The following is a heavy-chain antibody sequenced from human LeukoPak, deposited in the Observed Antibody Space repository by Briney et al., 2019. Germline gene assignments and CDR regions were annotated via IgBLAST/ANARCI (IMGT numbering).Heavy chain of an antibody. CDR3: ARDDFAGDSSGYIDY. Sequence: GGSQRLSCAASGFIFSNYGMHWVRQAPGKGLEWVAVIWFDGSNQYHADAVKGRFTISRDNSKNTLYLQMSSLRAEDTALYYCARDDFAGDSSGYIDYWGQGTLVTVSS. V-gene: IGHV3-33*01. CDR1: GFIFSNYG. CDR2: IWFDGSNQ. J-gene: IGHJ4*02. D-gene: IGHD3-22*01.